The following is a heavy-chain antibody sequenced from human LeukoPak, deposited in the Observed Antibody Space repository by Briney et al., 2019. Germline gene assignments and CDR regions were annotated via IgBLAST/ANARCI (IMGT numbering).Heavy chain of an antibody. V-gene: IGHV1-18*01. CDR2: ISAYNGNT. CDR1: GYTFTSYG. Sequence: ASVKVSCKASGYTFTSYGISWVRQAPGQGLEWMGWISAYNGNTNYAQKLQGRVTMTTDTSTSTAYMELRSLRSDDTAVYYCARTSYYCGGDCGRWDAFDIWGQGTMVTVSS. J-gene: IGHJ3*02. D-gene: IGHD2-21*02. CDR3: ARTSYYCGGDCGRWDAFDI.